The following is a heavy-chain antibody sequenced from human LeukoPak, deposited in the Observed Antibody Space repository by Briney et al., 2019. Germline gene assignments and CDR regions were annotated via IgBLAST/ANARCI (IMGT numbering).Heavy chain of an antibody. CDR2: IWYDGSNK. CDR1: GFTFSSYG. Sequence: GGSLRLSCAASGFTFSSYGMHWVRQAPGKGLEWVAVIWYDGSNKYYADSVKGRFTISRDNSKNTLYLQMNGLRAEDTAVYYCARGMGGITTALYFDLWGRGTLVTVSS. V-gene: IGHV3-33*01. D-gene: IGHD3-16*01. CDR3: ARGMGGITTALYFDL. J-gene: IGHJ2*01.